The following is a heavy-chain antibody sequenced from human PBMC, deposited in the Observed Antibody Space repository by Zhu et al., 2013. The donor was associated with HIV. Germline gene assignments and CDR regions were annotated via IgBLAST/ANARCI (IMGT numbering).Heavy chain of an antibody. J-gene: IGHJ6*01. V-gene: IGHV1-46*01. CDR2: INPSGGST. D-gene: IGHD1-26*01. Sequence: QVQLVQSGAEVKKPGSSVKVSCKASGYTFTGYYMHWVRQAPGQGLEWMGWINPSGGSTSYAQKFQGRVTMTRDTSTSTVYMELSSLRSEDTAVYYCARDLHPMYSGTYYPSGMDVWGRGTTVTVSS. CDR3: ARDLHPMYSGTYYPSGMDV. CDR1: GYTFTGYY.